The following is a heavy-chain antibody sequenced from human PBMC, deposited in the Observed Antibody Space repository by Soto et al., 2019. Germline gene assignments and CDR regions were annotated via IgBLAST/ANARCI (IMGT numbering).Heavy chain of an antibody. J-gene: IGHJ5*02. CDR2: IIPIFGTA. CDR1: GGTFSSYA. CDR3: ARLRVYRSSSSGSEVWSP. V-gene: IGHV1-69*13. D-gene: IGHD6-6*01. Sequence: SVKVSCKASGGTFSSYAISWVRQAPGQGLEWMGGIIPIFGTANYAQKFQGRVTITADESTSTAYMELSSLRSEDTAVYYCARLRVYRSSSSGSEVWSPWGQGTLVTVSS.